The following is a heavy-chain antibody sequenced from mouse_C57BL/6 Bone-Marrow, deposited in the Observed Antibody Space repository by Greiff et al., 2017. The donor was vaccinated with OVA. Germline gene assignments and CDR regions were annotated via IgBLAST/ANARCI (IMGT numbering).Heavy chain of an antibody. J-gene: IGHJ4*01. CDR3: ARGSLYDGYYPYAMDY. D-gene: IGHD2-3*01. CDR1: GYSITSGYY. Sequence: EVKLMESGPGLVKPSQSLSLTCSVPGYSITSGYYWNWIRQFPGNKLEWMGYISYDGSNNYNPSLKNRISITRDTSKNQFFLKLNSVTTEDTATYYCARGSLYDGYYPYAMDYWGQGTSVTVSS. V-gene: IGHV3-6*01. CDR2: ISYDGSN.